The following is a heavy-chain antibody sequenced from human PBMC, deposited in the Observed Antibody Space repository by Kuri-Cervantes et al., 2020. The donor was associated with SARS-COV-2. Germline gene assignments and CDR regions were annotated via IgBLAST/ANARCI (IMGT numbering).Heavy chain of an antibody. CDR1: GGSISGQY. J-gene: IGHJ6*02. D-gene: IGHD2-2*01. CDR2: IYYSGGT. Sequence: GSLRLSCTVSGGSISGQYCNWIRQSAGKGLEWIGRIYYSGGTNYNPSLKSRFTMSVETSKNEFSLRLSSVTAADTAVYYCARDLPGLYYAMDVWGQGTTVTVSS. V-gene: IGHV4-4*07. CDR3: ARDLPGLYYAMDV.